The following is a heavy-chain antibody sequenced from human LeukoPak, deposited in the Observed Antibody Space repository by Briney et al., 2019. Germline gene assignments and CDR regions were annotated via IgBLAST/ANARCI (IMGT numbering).Heavy chain of an antibody. CDR1: GGSISSGGYY. CDR2: IYYSGST. CDR3: ARLGYSSGWHRPLSP. D-gene: IGHD6-19*01. Sequence: RASQTLSLTCTVSGGSISSGGYYWSWIRQHPGKGLEWIGYIYYSGSTYYNPSLKSRVTISVDTSKNQFSLKLSSVTAADTAVYYCARLGYSSGWHRPLSPWGQGTLVTVSS. J-gene: IGHJ5*02. V-gene: IGHV4-31*03.